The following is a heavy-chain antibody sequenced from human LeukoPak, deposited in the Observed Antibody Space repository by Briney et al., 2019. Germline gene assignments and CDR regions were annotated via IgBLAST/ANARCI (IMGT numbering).Heavy chain of an antibody. CDR3: ARGSVVITPYYFDY. CDR1: GFTFSDYY. D-gene: IGHD3-22*01. CDR2: ISSSGTTI. V-gene: IGHV3-11*04. J-gene: IGHJ4*02. Sequence: GGSLRLSCAASGFTFSDYYMSWIRQAPGKGLEWVSYISSSGTTIYHADSVKGRFTISRDNAKNALYLQMNSLRAEDTAVYYCARGSVVITPYYFDYWGQGTLVTVSS.